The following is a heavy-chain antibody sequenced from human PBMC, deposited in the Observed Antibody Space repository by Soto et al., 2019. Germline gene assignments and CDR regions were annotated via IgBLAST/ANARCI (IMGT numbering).Heavy chain of an antibody. V-gene: IGHV3-30*18. Sequence: QVQLVESGGGVVQPGGSLRLSCAASGFTFRSYGMHRVRQAPGKGLEWVAVISYDGSNKFYADSLKGRVTISRDNSKNTLYLQVNSLRTEDTAVYYCAKDVGSGWWEAYSWGQGTLVTVSS. J-gene: IGHJ4*02. CDR2: ISYDGSNK. CDR1: GFTFRSYG. D-gene: IGHD6-19*01. CDR3: AKDVGSGWWEAYS.